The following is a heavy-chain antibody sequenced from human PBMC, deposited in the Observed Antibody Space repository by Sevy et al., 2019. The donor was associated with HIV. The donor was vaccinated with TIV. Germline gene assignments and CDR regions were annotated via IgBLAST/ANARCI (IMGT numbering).Heavy chain of an antibody. CDR2: ISGSALTT. J-gene: IGHJ6*02. V-gene: IGHV3-23*01. CDR3: AKEVASTPGRMDV. D-gene: IGHD4-17*01. Sequence: GGSLRLSCAASGFTFDSYAMNWVRQAPGKGLEWVSAISGSALTTYYAGSVKGRFTISRDNSKNTLYLQMNSLRAEDTAICYCAKEVASTPGRMDVWGQGTTVTVSS. CDR1: GFTFDSYA.